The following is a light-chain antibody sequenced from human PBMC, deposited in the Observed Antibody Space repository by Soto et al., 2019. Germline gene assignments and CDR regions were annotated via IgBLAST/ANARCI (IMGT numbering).Light chain of an antibody. CDR1: SSDVGGSDY. Sequence: QSALTQPPSASGSPGQSVTISCTGTSSDVGGSDYVSWYQHHPGKAPKLMIYDVSKRPSGVPDRFYGSKSGNMASLTVSGLQADDKADYYRISLVGQSNVFGTGTKLTVL. CDR2: DVS. CDR3: ISLVGQSNV. J-gene: IGLJ1*01. V-gene: IGLV2-8*01.